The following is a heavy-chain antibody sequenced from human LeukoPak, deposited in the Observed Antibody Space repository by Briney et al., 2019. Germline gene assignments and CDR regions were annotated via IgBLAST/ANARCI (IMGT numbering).Heavy chain of an antibody. J-gene: IGHJ6*02. D-gene: IGHD3-22*01. CDR2: ISAYNGNT. V-gene: IGHV1-18*01. CDR1: GYTFTSYG. Sequence: ASVKVSFKASGYTFTSYGISWVRQAPGQGLEWMGWISAYNGNTNYAQKLQGRVTITTDTSTSTAYVELRSLRSDDTALDYGASCYYYYSSGYDYYYYYGMDVWGQGTTVTVSS. CDR3: ASCYYYYSSGYDYYYYYGMDV.